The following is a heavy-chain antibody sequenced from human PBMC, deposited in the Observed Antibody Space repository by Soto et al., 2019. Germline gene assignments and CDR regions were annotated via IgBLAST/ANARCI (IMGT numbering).Heavy chain of an antibody. J-gene: IGHJ4*02. Sequence: QVQLQESGPGLVQPSETLSLTCTVSGGSSSSYYWNWIRQPPGEGLEWIGYIYYSGTTNYNPSLKSRVTISVDTSKNQFSLKLGSVTAADTAIYYCARSRVEMTTLSGGSPFDSWGQGTLVTVSS. CDR2: IYYSGTT. CDR1: GGSSSSYY. D-gene: IGHD4-4*01. CDR3: ARSRVEMTTLSGGSPFDS. V-gene: IGHV4-59*01.